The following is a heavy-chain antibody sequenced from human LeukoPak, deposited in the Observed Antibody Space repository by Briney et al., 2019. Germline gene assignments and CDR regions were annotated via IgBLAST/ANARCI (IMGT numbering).Heavy chain of an antibody. V-gene: IGHV3-30*18. CDR2: ISYDGSNK. CDR1: RFTFSSYG. Sequence: GGSLRLSCAASRFTFSSYGMHWVRQAPGKGLEWVAVISYDGSNKYYADSVKGRFTISRDNSKNTLYLQMNGLRTEDTAVYYCAKDRQRLIVGATPGLSASDYWGQGTLVTVSS. J-gene: IGHJ4*02. D-gene: IGHD1-26*01. CDR3: AKDRQRLIVGATPGLSASDY.